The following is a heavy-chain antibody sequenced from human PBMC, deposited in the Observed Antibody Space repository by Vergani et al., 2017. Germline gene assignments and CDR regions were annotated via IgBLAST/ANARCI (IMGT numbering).Heavy chain of an antibody. CDR3: ARENREVIATAVDY. V-gene: IGHV3-33*01. Sequence: QVQLVESGGGVVQPGRSLRLSCAASGFTFSSYGMHWVRQAPGKGLEWVAGIWYDGNNKYYADSVKGRFTISRDNSKNKLYLQMNSLRAEDTAVYYCARENREVIATAVDYWGQGPLVTVSS. J-gene: IGHJ4*02. CDR2: IWYDGNNK. D-gene: IGHD2-21*01. CDR1: GFTFSSYG.